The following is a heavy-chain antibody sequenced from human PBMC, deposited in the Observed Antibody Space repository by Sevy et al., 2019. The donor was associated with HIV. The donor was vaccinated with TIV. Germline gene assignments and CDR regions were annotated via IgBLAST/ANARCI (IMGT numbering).Heavy chain of an antibody. Sequence: GGSLRLSCAASGFTFSSYSMNWVRQAPGKGLEWVSSISSSSSYIYYADSVKGRFTISRDNAKNSLYLQMNSLRAEDTAVYYCARDAARDYGGNSFDAFDIWGQGTMVTVSS. CDR1: GFTFSSYS. CDR3: ARDAARDYGGNSFDAFDI. V-gene: IGHV3-21*01. J-gene: IGHJ3*02. D-gene: IGHD4-17*01. CDR2: ISSSSSYI.